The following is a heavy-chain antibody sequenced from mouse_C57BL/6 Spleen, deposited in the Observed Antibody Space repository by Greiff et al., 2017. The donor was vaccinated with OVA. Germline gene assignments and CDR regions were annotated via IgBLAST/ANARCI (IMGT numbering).Heavy chain of an antibody. CDR3: ARGPHYYGSSYFDY. J-gene: IGHJ2*01. Sequence: VKLMESGPELVKPGASVKLSCKASGYTFTSYDINWVKQRPGQGLEWIGWIYPRDGSTKYNEKFKGKATLTVDTSSSTAYMELHSLTSEDSAVYFCARGPHYYGSSYFDYWGQGTTLTVSS. D-gene: IGHD1-1*01. V-gene: IGHV1-85*01. CDR2: IYPRDGST. CDR1: GYTFTSYD.